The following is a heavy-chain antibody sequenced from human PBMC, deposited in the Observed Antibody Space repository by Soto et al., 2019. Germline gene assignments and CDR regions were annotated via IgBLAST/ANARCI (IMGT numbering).Heavy chain of an antibody. CDR3: AKRIGRGNPGTSPGFYYYYYGMDV. Sequence: GGSLRLSCAASGFTFSSYAMSWVRQAPGKGLEWVSAISGSGGSTYYADSVKGRFTISRDNSKNTLYLQMNSLRAEDTAVYYCAKRIGRGNPGTSPGFYYYYYGMDVWGQGTTVTVSS. CDR2: ISGSGGST. D-gene: IGHD3-16*01. V-gene: IGHV3-23*01. J-gene: IGHJ6*02. CDR1: GFTFSSYA.